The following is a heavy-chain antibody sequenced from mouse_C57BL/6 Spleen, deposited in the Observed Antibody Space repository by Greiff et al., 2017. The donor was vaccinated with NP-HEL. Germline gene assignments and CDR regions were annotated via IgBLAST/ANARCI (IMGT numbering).Heavy chain of an antibody. CDR3: AFYDYDRGYAMDY. CDR1: GYAFSSSW. V-gene: IGHV1-82*01. Sequence: VQLQQPGPELVKPGASVKISCKASGYAFSSSWMNWVKQRPGKGLEWIGRIYPGDGDTNYNGKFKGKATLTADKSSITAYMQLSSLTSEDSAVYFCAFYDYDRGYAMDYWGQGTSVTVSS. CDR2: IYPGDGDT. J-gene: IGHJ4*01. D-gene: IGHD2-4*01.